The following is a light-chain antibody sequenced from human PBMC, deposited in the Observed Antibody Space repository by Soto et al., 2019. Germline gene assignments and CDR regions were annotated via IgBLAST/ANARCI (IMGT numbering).Light chain of an antibody. J-gene: IGKJ5*01. CDR1: QSINNK. V-gene: IGKV3-15*01. CDR2: GAS. CDR3: QQYNIWPPIT. Sequence: EIVMTQSPATLSVSPWGRVTLSCRASQSINNKVAWYQQKPGQAPRLLIYGASTRATGISARFSGSGSGTEFTLTISSLQSEDFAVYYCQQYNIWPPITFGQGTRLEI.